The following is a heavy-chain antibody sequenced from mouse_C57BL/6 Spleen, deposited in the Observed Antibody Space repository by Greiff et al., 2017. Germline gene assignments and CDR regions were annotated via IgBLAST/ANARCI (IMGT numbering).Heavy chain of an antibody. CDR2: ISSGGDYI. J-gene: IGHJ3*01. CDR1: GFTFSSYA. CDR3: TRLDDYAAWFAY. Sequence: EVKLVESGEGLVKPGGSLKLSCAASGFTFSSYAMSWVRQTPEKRLEWVAYISSGGDYIYYADTVKGRFTISRDNARNTLYLQMSSLKSEDTAMYYCTRLDDYAAWFAYWGQGTLVTVSA. V-gene: IGHV5-9-1*02. D-gene: IGHD2-4*01.